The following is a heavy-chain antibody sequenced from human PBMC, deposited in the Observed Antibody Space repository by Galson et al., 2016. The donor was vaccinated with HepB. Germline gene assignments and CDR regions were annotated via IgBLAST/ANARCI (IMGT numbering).Heavy chain of an antibody. D-gene: IGHD6-6*01. CDR3: ARFPLGYSSSSTDHAMDV. CDR2: IYSSGST. V-gene: IGHV4-59*08. CDR1: GGSMSSYY. Sequence: SETLSLTCTVSGGSMSSYYWSWIRRPPEKGLECIGYIYSSGSTHYNPSFKSRVTISIDTSRNQFSLKLSSVTAADTAVYYCARFPLGYSSSSTDHAMDVWGQGTTVTGSS. J-gene: IGHJ6*02.